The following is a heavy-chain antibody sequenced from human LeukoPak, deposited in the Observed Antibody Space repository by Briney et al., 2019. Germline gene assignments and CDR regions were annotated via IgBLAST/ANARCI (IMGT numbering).Heavy chain of an antibody. CDR1: GFTFSSYE. CDR3: ARAGYSSGWPDY. V-gene: IGHV3-48*03. CDR2: ISSSGSTI. D-gene: IGHD6-19*01. Sequence: GGSLRLSCAASGFTFSSYEMNWVRQAPGKGLEWVSYISSSGSTIYYADSVKGRFTISRDNAKNSLYLQMNSLRAEDTAVYYCARAGYSSGWPDYWGQGTLVTVSS. J-gene: IGHJ4*02.